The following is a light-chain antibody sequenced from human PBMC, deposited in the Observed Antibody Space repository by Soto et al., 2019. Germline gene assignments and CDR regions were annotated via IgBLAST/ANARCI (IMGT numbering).Light chain of an antibody. J-gene: IGLJ2*01. CDR1: SSDVGGYNF. CDR3: QVWDINTYHVV. V-gene: IGLV2-8*01. Sequence: QSVLTQPPSASGSPGQSVTISCTGTSSDVGGYNFVSWYQQHPGKAPKFMIYEVTKRPSGVPDRFSGSKSGNTASLTVSGLQAEDEADYYCQVWDINTYHVVFGGGTKLTVL. CDR2: EVT.